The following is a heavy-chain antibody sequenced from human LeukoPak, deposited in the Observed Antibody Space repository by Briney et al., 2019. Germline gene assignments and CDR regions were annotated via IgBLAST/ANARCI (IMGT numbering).Heavy chain of an antibody. CDR3: ASELQHRRYGMDV. D-gene: IGHD1-26*01. CDR1: GGSFSGYY. CDR2: INHSGST. Sequence: PSETLSLTCAVYGGSFSGYYWSWIRQPPGKGLEWIGEINHSGSTNYNPSLKSRVTISVDTSKNQFSLKLSSVTAADTAVYYCASELQHRRYGMDVWGQGTTVTVSS. V-gene: IGHV4-34*01. J-gene: IGHJ6*02.